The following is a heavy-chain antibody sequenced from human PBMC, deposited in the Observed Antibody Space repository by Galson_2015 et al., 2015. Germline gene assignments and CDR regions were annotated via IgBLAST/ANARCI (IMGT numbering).Heavy chain of an antibody. CDR2: ISGSGGST. CDR1: GFTFSSYA. Sequence: SLRLSCAASGFTFSSYAMSWVRQAPGKGLEWVSAISGSGGSTYYADSVKGRFTISRDNSKNTLYLQMSSLRAEDTAVYYCAKSGWELLGFDYWGQGTLVTVSS. V-gene: IGHV3-23*01. CDR3: AKSGWELLGFDY. D-gene: IGHD1-26*01. J-gene: IGHJ4*02.